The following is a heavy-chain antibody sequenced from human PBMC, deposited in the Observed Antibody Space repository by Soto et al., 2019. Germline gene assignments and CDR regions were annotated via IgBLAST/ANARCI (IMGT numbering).Heavy chain of an antibody. Sequence: PVGSLRLSCAASGFTFSDYYMSWIRQAPGKGLEWVSYISSSGSTIYYADSVKGRFTISRDNAKNSLYLQMNSLRAEDTAVYYCARCAYYDFWSGYPRAFDIWGQGTMVTVSS. D-gene: IGHD3-3*01. J-gene: IGHJ3*02. CDR2: ISSSGSTI. V-gene: IGHV3-11*01. CDR1: GFTFSDYY. CDR3: ARCAYYDFWSGYPRAFDI.